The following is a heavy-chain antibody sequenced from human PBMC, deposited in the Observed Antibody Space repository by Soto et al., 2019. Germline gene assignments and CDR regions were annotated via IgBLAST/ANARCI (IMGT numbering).Heavy chain of an antibody. CDR2: ISSSGSTI. J-gene: IGHJ6*02. CDR1: GFTFSSYE. D-gene: IGHD1-26*01. V-gene: IGHV3-48*03. CDR3: ARGTPGGMGFYYYYGMDV. Sequence: GWSLRLSCAASGFTFSSYEMNWVRQAPGKGLEWVSYISSSGSTIYYADSVKGRFTISRDNAKNSLYLQMNSLRAEDTAVYYCARGTPGGMGFYYYYGMDVWGQGTTVTVSS.